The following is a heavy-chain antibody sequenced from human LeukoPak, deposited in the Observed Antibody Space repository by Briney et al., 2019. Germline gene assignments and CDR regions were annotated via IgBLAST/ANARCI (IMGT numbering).Heavy chain of an antibody. Sequence: PGGSLRRSCAASGFTFSSYSMNWVRHAPGKGLEGGSYISSSGSTIYYADSVKVRFTIYRDNAKNSLYMQMSSLRAEDTAVYYCARGTIIVVVPAAYNWFDPWGQGTLVTVSS. CDR1: GFTFSSYS. J-gene: IGHJ5*02. V-gene: IGHV3-48*01. D-gene: IGHD2-2*01. CDR2: ISSSGSTI. CDR3: ARGTIIVVVPAAYNWFDP.